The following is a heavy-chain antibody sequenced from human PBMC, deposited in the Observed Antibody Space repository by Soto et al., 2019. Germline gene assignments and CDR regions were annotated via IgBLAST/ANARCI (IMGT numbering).Heavy chain of an antibody. D-gene: IGHD3-22*01. CDR1: GGTFSSYA. Sequence: SVKVSCKASGGTFSSYAINWVRQAPGQGLEWMVGIIPIFGTANYAQKFQGRVTITADKSTSTAYMELSSLRSEDTAVYYCARSALPPSYYDSSGHSPSLVYGMFVWGQ. J-gene: IGHJ6*02. CDR3: ARSALPPSYYDSSGHSPSLVYGMFV. CDR2: IIPIFGTA. V-gene: IGHV1-69*06.